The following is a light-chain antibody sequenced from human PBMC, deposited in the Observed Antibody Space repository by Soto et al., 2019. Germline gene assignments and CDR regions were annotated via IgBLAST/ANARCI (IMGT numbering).Light chain of an antibody. CDR3: SSYSSTTTP. J-gene: IGLJ2*01. Sequence: QSALTQPASVSGSPGQSITISCSGISPDFGVSWYQHFPDKAPKLLIFEVSNRPSGVSTRFSGSKSGNMAFLTISGLQSEDEGLYHCSSYSSTTTPFGGGTKLTVL. CDR2: EVS. V-gene: IGLV2-14*01. CDR1: SPDFGV.